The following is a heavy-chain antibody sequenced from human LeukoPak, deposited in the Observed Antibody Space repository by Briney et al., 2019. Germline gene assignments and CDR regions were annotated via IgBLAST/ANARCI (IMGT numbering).Heavy chain of an antibody. CDR2: ISSNGGST. CDR1: GFTFSIYA. CDR3: ARDKSDTAMVTGFVDY. J-gene: IGHJ4*02. V-gene: IGHV3-64*01. D-gene: IGHD5-18*01. Sequence: SGGSLRLSCAASGFTFSIYAMHWVRQAPGKGLEYVSAISSNGGSTYYANSVKGRFTISRDNSKNTLYLQMGSLRAEDMAVYYCARDKSDTAMVTGFVDYWGQGTLVTVSS.